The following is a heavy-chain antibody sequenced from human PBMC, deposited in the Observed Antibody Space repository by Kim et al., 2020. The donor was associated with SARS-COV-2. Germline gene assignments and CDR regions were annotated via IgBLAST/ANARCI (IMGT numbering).Heavy chain of an antibody. CDR3: ARDKGLVGATLFVY. J-gene: IGHJ4*02. Sequence: GGSLRLSCAASGFTFSSYAMHWVRQAPGKGLEWVAVISYDGSNKYYADSVKGRFTISRDNSKNTLYLQMNSLRAEDTAVYYCARDKGLVGATLFVYWGQGTLVTVSS. D-gene: IGHD1-26*01. CDR2: ISYDGSNK. V-gene: IGHV3-30*04. CDR1: GFTFSSYA.